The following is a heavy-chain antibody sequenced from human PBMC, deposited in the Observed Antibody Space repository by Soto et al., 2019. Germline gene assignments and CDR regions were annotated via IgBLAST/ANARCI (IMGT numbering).Heavy chain of an antibody. CDR3: ARRFCVRNICYGNFYGMGV. D-gene: IGHD2-2*01. CDR2: IWYDGSTK. J-gene: IGHJ6*02. CDR1: GFTFSSYG. Sequence: QVQLVESGGGVVQPGRSLRLSCTASGFTFSSYGMHWVRQAPGKGLEWVAVIWYDGSTKFYADSVKGRFTISRDNSKNXLXXEMNSLRVEDTAVYYCARRFCVRNICYGNFYGMGVWGHGTTVSVSS. V-gene: IGHV3-33*01.